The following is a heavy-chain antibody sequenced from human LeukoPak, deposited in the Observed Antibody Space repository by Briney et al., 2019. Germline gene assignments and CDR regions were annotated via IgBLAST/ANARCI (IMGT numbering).Heavy chain of an antibody. CDR3: ARDRRPGGGYKYTPLDY. CDR2: ISSSSSYI. CDR1: GFGFSSYG. Sequence: GGSLRLSCAASGFGFSSYGMHWVRQAPGKGLEWVSSISSSSSYIYYADSVKGRFTISRDNAKNSLYLQMNSLRAEDTAVYYCARDRRPGGGYKYTPLDYWGQGTLVTVSS. V-gene: IGHV3-21*01. D-gene: IGHD5-24*01. J-gene: IGHJ4*02.